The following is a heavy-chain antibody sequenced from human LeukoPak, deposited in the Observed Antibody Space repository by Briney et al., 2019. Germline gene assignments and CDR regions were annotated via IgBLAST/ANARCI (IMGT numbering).Heavy chain of an antibody. D-gene: IGHD3-3*01. CDR2: INLNSGGT. CDR1: GYTLTGYN. Sequence: GASVKVSCKASGYTLTGYNIHWVRQAPGQGLEWMGRINLNSGGTNYAQKFQGRVTITADESTSTAYMELSSLRSEDTAVYYCARATLRFLEWPDDAFDIWGQGTMVTVSS. V-gene: IGHV1-2*06. CDR3: ARATLRFLEWPDDAFDI. J-gene: IGHJ3*02.